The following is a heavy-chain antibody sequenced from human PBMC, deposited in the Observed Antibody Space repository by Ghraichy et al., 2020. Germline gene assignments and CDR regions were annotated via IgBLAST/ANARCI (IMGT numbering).Heavy chain of an antibody. V-gene: IGHV4-39*01. CDR2: IYYSGST. D-gene: IGHD1-26*01. Sequence: SQTPSLTCTVSGGSISSSSYYWGWIRQPPGKGLEWIGSIYYSGSTYYNPSLKSRVTISVDTSKNQFSLKLSSVTAADTAVYYCARSHSGSYPYYFDYWGQGTLVTVSS. CDR1: GGSISSSSYY. J-gene: IGHJ4*02. CDR3: ARSHSGSYPYYFDY.